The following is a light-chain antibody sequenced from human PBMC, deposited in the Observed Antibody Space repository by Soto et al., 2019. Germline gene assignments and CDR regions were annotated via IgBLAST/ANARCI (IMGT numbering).Light chain of an antibody. Sequence: DIQMTQSPSTLSASVGDRVTITCRASQTIDSWLAWYQQKPGKAPKLLIYAASTLQSGVPSRFSGSGSGTDFTLTISCLQAEDVATYYCQQYYSYPLTFGRGTKVEIK. CDR2: AAS. V-gene: IGKV1-5*01. CDR3: QQYYSYPLT. CDR1: QTIDSW. J-gene: IGKJ4*01.